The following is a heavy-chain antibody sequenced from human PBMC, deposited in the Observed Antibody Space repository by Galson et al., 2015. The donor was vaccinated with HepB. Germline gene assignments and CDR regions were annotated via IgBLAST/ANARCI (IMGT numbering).Heavy chain of an antibody. Sequence: SVKVSCKASGYTLTNHYLHWVRQAPGQGLEWMGIINPTSVSTTYAEKFQGRITMTRDTSTSTMYMELSSLRSEDTAVYYCARAGQTDYDFWTGSNGFDPWGQGTLVTVSS. V-gene: IGHV1-46*03. CDR1: GYTLTNHY. CDR3: ARAGQTDYDFWTGSNGFDP. D-gene: IGHD3-3*01. J-gene: IGHJ5*02. CDR2: INPTSVST.